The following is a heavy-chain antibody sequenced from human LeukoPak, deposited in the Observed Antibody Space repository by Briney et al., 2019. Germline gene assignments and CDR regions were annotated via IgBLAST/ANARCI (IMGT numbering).Heavy chain of an antibody. J-gene: IGHJ2*01. V-gene: IGHV3-15*01. CDR3: STDFMVETGKFWYFDL. Sequence: KSHSDGGTTDFAAPVRGRFTISRDDSKDTLYLQMNSLKTDDTGVYYCSTDFMVETGKFWYFDLWGRGTLVTVSS. D-gene: IGHD2-21*02. CDR2: KSHSDGGTT.